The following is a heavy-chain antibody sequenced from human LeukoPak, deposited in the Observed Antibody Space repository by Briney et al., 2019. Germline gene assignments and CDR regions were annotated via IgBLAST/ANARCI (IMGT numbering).Heavy chain of an antibody. CDR1: GFTFSSYA. Sequence: PGRSLRLSCAASGFTFSSYAMSWVRQAPGKGLEWVSAISGSGGSTYYADSVKGRFTISRDNSKNTLYLQMNSLRAEDTAVYYCAKVQRKTGYSSSGDYWGQGTLVTVSS. CDR2: ISGSGGST. J-gene: IGHJ4*02. V-gene: IGHV3-23*01. D-gene: IGHD6-13*01. CDR3: AKVQRKTGYSSSGDY.